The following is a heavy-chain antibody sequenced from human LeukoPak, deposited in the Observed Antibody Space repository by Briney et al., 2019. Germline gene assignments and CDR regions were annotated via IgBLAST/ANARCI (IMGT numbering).Heavy chain of an antibody. J-gene: IGHJ4*02. CDR1: RYTFTSYY. CDR3: ARHNWNIGWDFDY. CDR2: ISAYNGNT. D-gene: IGHD1/OR15-1a*01. Sequence: ASVKASCKASRYTFTSYYMHWVRPAPGQGLEWMGWISAYNGNTNYAQKLQGRVTMTTDTSTSTAYMELRSLRSDDTAVYYCARHNWNIGWDFDYWGQGTLVTVSS. V-gene: IGHV1-18*04.